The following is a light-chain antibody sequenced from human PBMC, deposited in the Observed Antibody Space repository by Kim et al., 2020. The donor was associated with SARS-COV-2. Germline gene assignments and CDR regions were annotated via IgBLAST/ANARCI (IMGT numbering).Light chain of an antibody. CDR1: RLGDKY. Sequence: VSPGQTASIPCSGHRLGDKYVCWYQQKSGQSPVVVIYQDTKRPSGIPERFSGSNSGNTATLTISETQAMDEADYYCQVWDSTTTVFGGGTQLTVL. CDR2: QDT. J-gene: IGLJ2*01. V-gene: IGLV3-1*01. CDR3: QVWDSTTTV.